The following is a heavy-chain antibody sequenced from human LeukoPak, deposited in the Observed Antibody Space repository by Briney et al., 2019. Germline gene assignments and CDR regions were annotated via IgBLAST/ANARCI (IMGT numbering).Heavy chain of an antibody. CDR2: IKIDGVDK. D-gene: IGHD7-27*01. Sequence: GESLRLSCAASGFCFSSYWLSWVRQAPRTGLEWVANIKIDGVDKYYVDSAMGRFTITRDNAKNSVYLLMNSLRAEDTAVYFCARDQPHTLSTWGYFYYYIDVWGRGTTVTVSS. J-gene: IGHJ6*03. CDR3: ARDQPHTLSTWGYFYYYIDV. CDR1: GFCFSSYW. V-gene: IGHV3-7*01.